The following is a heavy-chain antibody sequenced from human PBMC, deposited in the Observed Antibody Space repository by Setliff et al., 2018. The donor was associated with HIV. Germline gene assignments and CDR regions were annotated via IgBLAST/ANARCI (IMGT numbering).Heavy chain of an antibody. CDR1: SHPTSYY. CDR3: ATGHYASDSYYAIDN. Sequence: ASVKVSCKPYSHPTSYYMHWVRQVPGIGLQWMGVINPSGGLTDYPQKFRGRVTMTRDTSTNTVYMQLRSLTSEDTAVYYCATGHYASDSYYAIDNWGQGTLVTVSS. J-gene: IGHJ4*02. CDR2: INPSGGLT. V-gene: IGHV1-46*01. D-gene: IGHD3-10*01.